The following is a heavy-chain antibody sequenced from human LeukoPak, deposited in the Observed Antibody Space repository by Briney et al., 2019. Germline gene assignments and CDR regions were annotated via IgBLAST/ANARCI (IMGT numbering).Heavy chain of an antibody. Sequence: GGSLRLSCAASGFTVSSNYMSWVRQAPGKGLEWVSVIYSGGSTYYADSVKGRFTISRDNSKNTLYLQMNSLRAEDTAVYYCARTSSSSSFYYYYYYMDVWGKGTTDTVSS. CDR3: ARTSSSSSFYYYYYYMDV. CDR2: IYSGGST. CDR1: GFTVSSNY. J-gene: IGHJ6*03. V-gene: IGHV3-53*01. D-gene: IGHD6-6*01.